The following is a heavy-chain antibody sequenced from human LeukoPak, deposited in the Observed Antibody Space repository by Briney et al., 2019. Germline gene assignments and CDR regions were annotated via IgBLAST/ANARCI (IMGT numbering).Heavy chain of an antibody. CDR3: ARQGGPVLHYSDY. CDR1: GGSISSSSYY. J-gene: IGHJ4*02. CDR2: IYYSGST. V-gene: IGHV4-39*01. Sequence: MPSETLSLTCTVSGGSISSSSYYWGWIRQPPGKGLEWIGSIYYSGSTYYNPSLKSRVTISVDTSKNQFSLKLSSVTAADTAVYYCARQGGPVLHYSDYWGQGTLVTVSS. D-gene: IGHD2-15*01.